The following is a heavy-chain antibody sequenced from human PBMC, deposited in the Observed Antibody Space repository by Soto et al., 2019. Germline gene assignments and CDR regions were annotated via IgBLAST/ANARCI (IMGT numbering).Heavy chain of an antibody. CDR1: GYTFTNYY. J-gene: IGHJ5*02. V-gene: IGHV1-2*02. D-gene: IGHD4-4*01. CDR3: ARSDDSTSYPLDL. Sequence: GASVKVSCKASGYTFTNYYMHWLRQTPGQGLEWMGWMNPRSGGSKYAQAFQDRVTMTRDASISTAYMEMTSLRHGDTAAYFCARSDDSTSYPLDLWGPGTLVTVS. CDR2: MNPRSGGS.